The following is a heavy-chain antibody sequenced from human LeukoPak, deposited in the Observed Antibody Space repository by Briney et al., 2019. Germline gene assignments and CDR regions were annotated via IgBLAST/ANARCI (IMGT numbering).Heavy chain of an antibody. CDR1: GFTFSSYA. D-gene: IGHD1-1*01. J-gene: IGHJ4*02. CDR2: ISGSGGST. CDR3: VATTGTTQTPVSFDY. Sequence: GGSLRLSCAASGFTFSSYAMSWVRQAPGKGLEWVSAISGSGGSTYYADSVKGRFTISRDNSKNTLYLQMNSLRAEDTAVYYCVATTGTTQTPVSFDYWGQGTLVTVSS. V-gene: IGHV3-23*01.